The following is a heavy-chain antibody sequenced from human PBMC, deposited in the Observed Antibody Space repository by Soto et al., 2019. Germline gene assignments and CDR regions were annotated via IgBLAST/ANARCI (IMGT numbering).Heavy chain of an antibody. D-gene: IGHD2-8*01. CDR2: INAGNGNT. CDR1: GYTFTCYA. CDR3: ARGGGWYYWYAR. Sequence: QVQLVQSEAEEKKPGASVKVSCKASGYTFTCYAMHSVCPAPEQRLEWMGWINAGNGNTKYSQKFQGRDTITRVTSVSSAYRELSCRRSEDTAVYYCARGGGWYYWYARWRQGTLVTVSS. J-gene: IGHJ4*02. V-gene: IGHV1-3*05.